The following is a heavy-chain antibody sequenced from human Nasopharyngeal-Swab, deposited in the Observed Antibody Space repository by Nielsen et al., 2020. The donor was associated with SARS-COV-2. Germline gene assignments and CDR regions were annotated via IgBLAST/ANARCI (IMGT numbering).Heavy chain of an antibody. J-gene: IGHJ5*02. CDR2: IYWDDDK. V-gene: IGHV2-5*02. CDR3: AHRGYSGYDYPGEFDP. Sequence: WIRQPPGKALEWLALIYWDDDKGYSPSLKSRLTITKDTSKNQVVLTMTNMDPVDTATYYCAHRGYSGYDYPGEFDPWGQGTLVTVSS. D-gene: IGHD5-12*01.